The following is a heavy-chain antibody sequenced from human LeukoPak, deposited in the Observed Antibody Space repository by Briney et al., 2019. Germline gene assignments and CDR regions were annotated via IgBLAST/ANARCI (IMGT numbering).Heavy chain of an antibody. CDR1: GGTFSCYA. D-gene: IGHD3-10*01. CDR2: IIPIFGTA. V-gene: IGHV1-69*01. J-gene: IGHJ5*02. Sequence: SVKVSCKASGGTFSCYAISWVRQAPGQGLEWMGGIIPIFGTANYAQKFQGRVTITADESTSTAYMELSSLRSEDTAVYYCAREPGMYYYGSEYNWFDPWGQGTLVTVSS. CDR3: AREPGMYYYGSEYNWFDP.